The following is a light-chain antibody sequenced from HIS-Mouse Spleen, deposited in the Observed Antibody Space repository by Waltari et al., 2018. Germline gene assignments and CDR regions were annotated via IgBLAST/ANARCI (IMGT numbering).Light chain of an antibody. CDR2: DVS. CDR3: SSYTSSSTGV. CDR1: SSDVGGYNY. V-gene: IGLV2-14*03. J-gene: IGLJ3*02. Sequence: QSALTQPASVSGSPGQSITISCTGTSSDVGGYNYGSWYQQHPGKAPKLMIYDVSNRPSGFSKRFSGSKSGNTASLTISGLQAEDEADYYCSSYTSSSTGVFGGGTKLTVL.